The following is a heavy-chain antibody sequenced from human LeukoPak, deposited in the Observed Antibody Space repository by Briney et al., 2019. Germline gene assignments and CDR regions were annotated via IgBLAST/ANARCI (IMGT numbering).Heavy chain of an antibody. Sequence: ASVKVSCKASGGTFSSYAISWVRQAPGQGLEWMGGIIPIFGTANYAQTFQGRVTITADESTSTAYMELSSLRSEDTAVYYCARTGEWLLYSGFDYWGQGTLVTVSS. CDR3: ARTGEWLLYSGFDY. V-gene: IGHV1-69*13. CDR1: GGTFSSYA. J-gene: IGHJ4*02. CDR2: IIPIFGTA. D-gene: IGHD3-3*01.